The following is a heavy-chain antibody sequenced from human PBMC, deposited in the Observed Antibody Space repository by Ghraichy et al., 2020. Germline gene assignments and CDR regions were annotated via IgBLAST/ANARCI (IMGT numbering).Heavy chain of an antibody. CDR2: LYFSGST. J-gene: IGHJ6*03. D-gene: IGHD3-22*01. V-gene: IGHV4-59*08. CDR3: AKISYYYDSNAYYFYYMDV. CDR1: GGPISSNY. Sequence: AETLSLTCTVSGGPISSNYWSWIRQPPGKGLEWIGYLYFSGSTNYNPSLKSGVTISTDTSKNQFSLKLSSVTAADTAVYYCAKISYYYDSNAYYFYYMDVWGKGTTVTVSS.